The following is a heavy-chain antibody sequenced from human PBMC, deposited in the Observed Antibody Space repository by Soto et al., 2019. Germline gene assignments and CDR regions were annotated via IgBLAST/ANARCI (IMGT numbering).Heavy chain of an antibody. D-gene: IGHD3-10*01. V-gene: IGHV3-30*18. CDR1: GFTFNTYG. Sequence: GGSLRLSCAGSGFTFNTYGMHWVRQAPGKGLEWVAVMSYDGRKEYYVDSVKGRFTISRENSKNTLYLQMNSLREEDTAVYYCVKDPTAGGTGTYYSYWGQGTLVTVS. CDR3: VKDPTAGGTGTYYSY. J-gene: IGHJ4*02. CDR2: MSYDGRKE.